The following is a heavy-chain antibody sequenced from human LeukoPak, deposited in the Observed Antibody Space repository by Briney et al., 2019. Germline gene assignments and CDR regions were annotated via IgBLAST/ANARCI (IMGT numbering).Heavy chain of an antibody. J-gene: IGHJ4*02. D-gene: IGHD6-13*01. CDR2: ISYDGSNK. CDR3: AKAKDWGRDPQLAQGIDY. CDR1: GFTFSSYG. V-gene: IGHV3-30*18. Sequence: PGGSLRLSCAASGFTFSSYGMHWVRQAPGEGLEWVAVISYDGSNKYYADSVKGRFTISRDNSKNTLYLQMNSLRAEDTAVYYCAKAKDWGRDPQLAQGIDYWGQGTLVTVSS.